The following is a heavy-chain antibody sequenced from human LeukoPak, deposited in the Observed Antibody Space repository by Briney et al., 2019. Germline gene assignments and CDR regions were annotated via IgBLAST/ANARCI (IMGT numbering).Heavy chain of an antibody. CDR1: GDSVSRSY. Sequence: SETLSLTCNVSGDSVSRSYWSWIRQPPGKGLEWIGWIFTTGRTAYNPALKSRVMISKDTSKNHFSLRLSSATAADTAAYFCAKHRESYLESSHRGFDPWGQGRLVIVSS. CDR2: IFTTGRT. D-gene: IGHD3-22*01. V-gene: IGHV4-4*08. CDR3: AKHRESYLESSHRGFDP. J-gene: IGHJ5*02.